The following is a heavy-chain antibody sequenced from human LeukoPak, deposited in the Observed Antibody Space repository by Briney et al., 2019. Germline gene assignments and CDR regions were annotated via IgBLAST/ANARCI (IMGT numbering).Heavy chain of an antibody. CDR1: GFTFSSYG. CDR2: ISYDGSNK. Sequence: PGGPLRLSCAASGFTFSSYGVHWVRQAPGKGLEWVAVISYDGSNKYYADSVKGRFTISRDNSKNTLYLQMNSLRAEDTAVYYCAKDLGGVIDYWGQGTLVTVSS. CDR3: AKDLGGVIDY. D-gene: IGHD3-16*01. V-gene: IGHV3-30*18. J-gene: IGHJ4*02.